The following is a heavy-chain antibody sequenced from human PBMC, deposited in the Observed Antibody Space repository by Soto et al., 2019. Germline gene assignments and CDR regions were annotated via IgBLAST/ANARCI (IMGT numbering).Heavy chain of an antibody. CDR3: ARNRGGDYLSYMWFDP. CDR1: GVSITAFY. J-gene: IGHJ5*02. V-gene: IGHV4-59*01. CDR2: IYHSGST. Sequence: NPSATLSLTCSISGVSITAFYWSWIRQSPGRGLEWIGYIYHSGSTKYNPSLKSRVTVSIDTSKNQVSLKLSSVTAADTAVYYCARNRGGDYLSYMWFDPWGQGTLVTVSS. D-gene: IGHD3-16*01.